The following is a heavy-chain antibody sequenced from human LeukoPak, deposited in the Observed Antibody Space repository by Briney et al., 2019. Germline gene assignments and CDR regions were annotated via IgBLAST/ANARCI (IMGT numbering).Heavy chain of an antibody. CDR3: AKGYYDSSGYSPSDY. CDR1: GFSFSGYE. D-gene: IGHD3-22*01. V-gene: IGHV3-48*01. Sequence: GGSLRLSCAASGFSFSGYEMNWVRQAPGKGLEWVSYISATTTTIYYADSVKGRFTISRDNSKNTLYLQMNSLRAEDTAVYYCAKGYYDSSGYSPSDYWGQGTLVTVSS. CDR2: ISATTTTI. J-gene: IGHJ4*02.